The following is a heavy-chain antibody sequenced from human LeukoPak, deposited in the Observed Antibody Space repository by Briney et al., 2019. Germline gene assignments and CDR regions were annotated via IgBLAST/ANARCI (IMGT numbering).Heavy chain of an antibody. CDR3: ARLPRYGGYDHFDY. CDR1: GDSIDSYY. V-gene: IGHV4-59*12. CDR2: IYYRGTT. J-gene: IGHJ4*02. Sequence: SETLSPTCTVSGDSIDSYYWSWIRQPPGKGLEWIGYIYYRGTTSYNPFLKSRVTISVDTSKNQFSLKLNSVTAADTAVHYCARLPRYGGYDHFDYWGQGILVIVSS. D-gene: IGHD5-12*01.